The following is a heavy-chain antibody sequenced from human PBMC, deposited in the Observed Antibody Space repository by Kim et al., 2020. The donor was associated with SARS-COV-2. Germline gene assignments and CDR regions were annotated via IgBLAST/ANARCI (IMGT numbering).Heavy chain of an antibody. J-gene: IGHJ4*02. Sequence: DSVKGRFTISRDNSKNTLYLQMNSLRAEDTAVYYCARDIAPPTLEESVDYWGQGTLVTVSS. D-gene: IGHD6-13*01. V-gene: IGHV3-30*01. CDR3: ARDIAPPTLEESVDY.